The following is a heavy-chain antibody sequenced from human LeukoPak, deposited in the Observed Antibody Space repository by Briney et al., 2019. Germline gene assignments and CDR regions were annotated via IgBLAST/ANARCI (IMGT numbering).Heavy chain of an antibody. J-gene: IGHJ6*02. CDR3: AKDYPHYYDILTGYYWYYYYYGMDV. V-gene: IGHV3-23*01. CDR2: ISGSGGST. CDR1: GFTFSSYA. D-gene: IGHD3-9*01. Sequence: GGSLRLPCAASGFTFSSYATRWVRQSPGKGLEWVSAISGSGGSTCYADSVKGRFTISRDNSKNTLYLQLNSLRAEDTAVYYCAKDYPHYYDILTGYYWYYYYYGMDVWGQGTTVTVSS.